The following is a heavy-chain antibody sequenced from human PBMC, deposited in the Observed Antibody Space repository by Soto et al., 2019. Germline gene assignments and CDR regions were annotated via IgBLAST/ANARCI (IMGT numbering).Heavy chain of an antibody. CDR3: CVDSNWFDP. V-gene: IGHV3-49*04. CDR2: IRSKAYGGTT. D-gene: IGHD5-12*01. CDR1: GFTFGYYA. J-gene: IGHJ5*02. Sequence: GGSLRLSCTASGFTFGYYAMSWVRQAPGKGLEWVGFIRSKAYGGTTEYAASVKGRFTISRDDSKSIAYLQMNSLKTEDTAVYYCCVDSNWFDPWGQGTLVTVSS.